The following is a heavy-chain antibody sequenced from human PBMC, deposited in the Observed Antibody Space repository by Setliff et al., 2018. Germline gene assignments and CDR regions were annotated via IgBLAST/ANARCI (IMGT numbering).Heavy chain of an antibody. CDR3: ARTCSGSGCYAGLES. V-gene: IGHV3-33*08. Sequence: RLSCAASGFTFSTYRMHWVRQAPGKGLEWVAVIWDDGGNKYHADSVKGRFTISRDNSENTLYLQMNSLRPEDTAVYYCARTCSGSGCYAGLESWGQGTPVTVSS. CDR2: IWDDGGNK. J-gene: IGHJ4*02. D-gene: IGHD2-15*01. CDR1: GFTFSTYR.